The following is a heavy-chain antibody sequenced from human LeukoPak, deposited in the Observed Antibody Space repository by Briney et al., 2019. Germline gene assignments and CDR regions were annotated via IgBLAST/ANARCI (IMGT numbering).Heavy chain of an antibody. CDR2: IKQDGSEK. V-gene: IGHV3-7*01. CDR3: ARDRVAVAGSTLDF. J-gene: IGHJ4*02. Sequence: GGSLRLSCAASGFTFSTYWMGWVRQAPGKGLEWVTKIKQDGSEKYYVDSVKGRFSISRDNPKNTLYLQMNSLRAEDTAVYYCARDRVAVAGSTLDFWGQGALVTVSS. D-gene: IGHD6-19*01. CDR1: GFTFSTYW.